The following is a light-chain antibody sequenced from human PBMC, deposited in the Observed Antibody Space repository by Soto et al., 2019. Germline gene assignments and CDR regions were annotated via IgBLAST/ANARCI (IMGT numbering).Light chain of an antibody. CDR2: DVS. V-gene: IGLV2-14*03. Sequence: QSALTQPASVSGSPGQSITISCTGTSSDVGGYNYVSWYQHHPGKAPKLMIYDVSSRPSGVSNRFSGSKSANTASLTISGLQAEDEAEYYCSSYTSSSTLYVFGTGTKLTVL. CDR1: SSDVGGYNY. J-gene: IGLJ1*01. CDR3: SSYTSSSTLYV.